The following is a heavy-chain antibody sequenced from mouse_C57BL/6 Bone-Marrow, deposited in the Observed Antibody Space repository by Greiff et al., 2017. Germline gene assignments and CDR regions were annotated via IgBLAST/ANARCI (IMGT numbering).Heavy chain of an antibody. J-gene: IGHJ2*01. Sequence: QVQLQQPGTELVKPGASVKLSCKASGYTFTSYWMHWVKQRPGQGLEWIGNINPSNGGTNYNEKFKSKATLTVDKSSSTAYMQLSSMTAEDSAVYYCARSWIYDGYPFDYWGQGTTLTVSS. D-gene: IGHD2-3*01. CDR1: GYTFTSYW. CDR2: INPSNGGT. V-gene: IGHV1-53*01. CDR3: ARSWIYDGYPFDY.